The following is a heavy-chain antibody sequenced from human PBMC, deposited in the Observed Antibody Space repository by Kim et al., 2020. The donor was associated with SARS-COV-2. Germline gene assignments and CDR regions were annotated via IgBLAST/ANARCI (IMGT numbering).Heavy chain of an antibody. CDR1: GGTFSSYA. J-gene: IGHJ3*02. D-gene: IGHD2-2*02. CDR2: IIPIFGTA. Sequence: SVKVSCKASGGTFSSYAISWVRQAPGQGLEWMGGIIPIFGTANYAQKFQGRVTITADESTSTAYMELSSLRSEDTAVYYCARDYCSSTSCYMPTDAFDIWGQGTMVTVSS. V-gene: IGHV1-69*13. CDR3: ARDYCSSTSCYMPTDAFDI.